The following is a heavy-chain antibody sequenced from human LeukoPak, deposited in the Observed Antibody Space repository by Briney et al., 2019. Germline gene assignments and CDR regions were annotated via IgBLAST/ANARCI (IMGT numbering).Heavy chain of an antibody. CDR1: GFTFDDYG. J-gene: IGHJ6*03. D-gene: IGHD3-9*01. CDR3: ARERRYFDTYYYYYMDV. Sequence: GGSLRLSCAASGFTFDDYGMSWVRQAPGKGLEWVAGIDWNGGSTGYADSVKGRFTISRDNAKNSLYLQMNNLRAEDTALYYCARERRYFDTYYYYYMDVRGEGTTVTVSS. V-gene: IGHV3-20*04. CDR2: IDWNGGST.